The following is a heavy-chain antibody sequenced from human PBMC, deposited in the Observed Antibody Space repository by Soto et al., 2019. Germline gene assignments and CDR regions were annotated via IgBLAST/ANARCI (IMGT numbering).Heavy chain of an antibody. J-gene: IGHJ4*02. Sequence: EVQLVESGGGLVQPGGSQRLSCAASRFTFSDHYMDWVRQAPGKGLEWVGRSRNKANSYSTEYAASVKGRFTISRDESKNSLYLQMNSLKTEDTAVYYCARFSGSYTRGLDYWGQGTLVTVSS. CDR2: SRNKANSYST. CDR1: RFTFSDHY. V-gene: IGHV3-72*01. CDR3: ARFSGSYTRGLDY. D-gene: IGHD1-26*01.